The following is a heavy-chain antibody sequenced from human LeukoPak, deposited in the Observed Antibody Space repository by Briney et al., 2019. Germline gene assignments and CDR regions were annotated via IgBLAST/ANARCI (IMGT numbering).Heavy chain of an antibody. CDR2: INHSGST. CDR3: ARGGYSSSWYQGY. Sequence: GSLRLSCAASGFTFSSYAMSWIRQPPGKGLEWIGEINHSGSTNYNPSLKSRVTISVDPSKNQFSLKLSSVTAADTAVYYCARGGYSSSWYQGYWGQGTLVTVSS. V-gene: IGHV4-34*01. D-gene: IGHD6-13*01. CDR1: GFTFSSYA. J-gene: IGHJ4*02.